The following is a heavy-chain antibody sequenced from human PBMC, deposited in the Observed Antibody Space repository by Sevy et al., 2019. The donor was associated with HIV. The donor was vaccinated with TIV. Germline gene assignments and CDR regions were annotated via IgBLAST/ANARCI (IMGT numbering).Heavy chain of an antibody. V-gene: IGHV3-48*02. J-gene: IGHJ6*02. CDR2: ISSSSNTI. D-gene: IGHD2-2*01. CDR1: GFTFSSYS. Sequence: GGSLRLSCAASGFTFSSYSMNWVRQAPGKGLEWVSYISSSSNTIYYADSVRGRFTMPRDNAKNSLYLQMNSLRDEDTAVYYCARRRSQRNYQLLSGCGMDVWGQGTTVTVS. CDR3: ARRRSQRNYQLLSGCGMDV.